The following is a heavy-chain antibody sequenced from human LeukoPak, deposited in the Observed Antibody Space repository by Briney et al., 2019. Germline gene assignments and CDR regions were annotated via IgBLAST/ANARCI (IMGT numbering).Heavy chain of an antibody. Sequence: GSLRLSCAASGFIFSNFGMHWVRQAPGKGLEWVAFIHLDGSSKYSADSVKGRFTISRDNSKNTLFLQMNSLRVEDSAVYYCAKSLWGGSGRYFYYLDVWGKGTTVTVSS. J-gene: IGHJ6*03. CDR3: AKSLWGGSGRYFYYLDV. V-gene: IGHV3-30*02. CDR1: GFIFSNFG. D-gene: IGHD3-3*01. CDR2: IHLDGSSK.